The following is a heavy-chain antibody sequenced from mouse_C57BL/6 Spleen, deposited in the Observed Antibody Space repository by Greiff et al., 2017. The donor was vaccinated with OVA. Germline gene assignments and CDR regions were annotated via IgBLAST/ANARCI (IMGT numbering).Heavy chain of an antibody. D-gene: IGHD2-3*01. CDR1: GYTFTSYW. V-gene: IGHV1-61*01. Sequence: QVQLQQPGAELVRPGSSVKLSCKASGYTFTSYWIDWVKQRPGQGLEWIGNIYPSDSETHYNQKFKDKATLTVDKSSSTAYMQLSSLTSEDSAVYYCALYDGDFDYWGQGTTLTVSS. J-gene: IGHJ2*01. CDR3: ALYDGDFDY. CDR2: IYPSDSET.